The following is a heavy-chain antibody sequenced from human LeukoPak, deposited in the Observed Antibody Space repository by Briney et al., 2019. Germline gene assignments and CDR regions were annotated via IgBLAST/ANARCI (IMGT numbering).Heavy chain of an antibody. CDR3: AKSLDYGGNRARLDF. Sequence: PGGTLRLSCAASGFTFSTYGMNWVRQAPGEGLEWVSAVSGSGSTTYYARSVKGRFTVSRDNSKNTLYLQMNSLRVDDTAVYYCAKSLDYGGNRARLDFWGQGTLVTVSS. D-gene: IGHD4-23*01. V-gene: IGHV3-23*01. CDR1: GFTFSTYG. CDR2: VSGSGSTT. J-gene: IGHJ4*02.